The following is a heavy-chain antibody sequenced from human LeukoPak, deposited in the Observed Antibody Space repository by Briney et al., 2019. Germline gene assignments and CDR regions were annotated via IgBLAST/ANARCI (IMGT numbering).Heavy chain of an antibody. Sequence: PGGSLRLSCAASGFTVSSNYMSWVRQAPGKGLEWASVIYSGGSTYYADSVKGRFTISRDNSKNTLYLQMNSLRAEDTAVYYCARDKGGYYDSSGYFGWFDPWGQGALVTVSS. CDR1: GFTVSSNY. V-gene: IGHV3-53*01. J-gene: IGHJ5*02. CDR3: ARDKGGYYDSSGYFGWFDP. D-gene: IGHD3-22*01. CDR2: IYSGGST.